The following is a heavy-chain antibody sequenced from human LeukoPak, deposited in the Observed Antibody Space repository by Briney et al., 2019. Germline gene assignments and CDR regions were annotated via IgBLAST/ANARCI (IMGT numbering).Heavy chain of an antibody. CDR2: INHSGIT. J-gene: IGHJ4*02. V-gene: IGHV4-34*01. Sequence: SETLSLTCAVYNGSFRGYYWSWIRQPPGKGLEWIGEINHSGITHYNPSLESRVTISVDTSKNQVSLKVRSVTAADTALYYCARERVVPAAMPFDCWGQETLVTVSS. CDR1: NGSFRGYY. D-gene: IGHD2-2*01. CDR3: ARERVVPAAMPFDC.